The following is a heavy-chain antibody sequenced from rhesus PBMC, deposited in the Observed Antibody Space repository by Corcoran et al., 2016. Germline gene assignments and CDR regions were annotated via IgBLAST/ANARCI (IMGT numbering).Heavy chain of an antibody. V-gene: IGHV4-169*02. CDR1: GGSISSSY. J-gene: IGHJ3*01. Sequence: QVQLQESGPGLVTPSETLSVTCAVSGGSISSSYWSWIRQAPGKGLEWIGYIYGSGRSTNYNTSLKSRVTSSTDTAKNQFSLKRSSVTAADTAVYYCARDSVAAADSDAFDFWGQGRRVTVSS. CDR2: IYGSGRST. CDR3: ARDSVAAADSDAFDF. D-gene: IGHD6-25*01.